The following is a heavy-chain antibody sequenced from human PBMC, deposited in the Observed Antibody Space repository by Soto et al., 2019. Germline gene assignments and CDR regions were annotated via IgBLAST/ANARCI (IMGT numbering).Heavy chain of an antibody. V-gene: IGHV3-66*01. D-gene: IGHD3-22*01. Sequence: EVQLVESGGGLVQPGGSLRLSCAASGFTVSSNYMSWVRQAPGKGLEWVSVIYSGGTTYYADSVKGRFTISRDNSKNTQYIQKNRLRAEHTAVYYCARNGDSSDYRGWFDSWRQGPLATVSS. CDR3: ARNGDSSDYRGWFDS. CDR2: IYSGGTT. CDR1: GFTVSSNY. J-gene: IGHJ5*01.